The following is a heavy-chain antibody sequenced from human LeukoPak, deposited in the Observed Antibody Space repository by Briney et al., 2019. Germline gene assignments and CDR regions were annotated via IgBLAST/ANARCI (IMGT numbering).Heavy chain of an antibody. V-gene: IGHV4-39*01. J-gene: IGHJ5*02. CDR3: ARQFKDYDILTGYFPNWFDP. D-gene: IGHD3-9*01. CDR1: GGSISSSSYY. CDR2: IYYSGST. Sequence: SETLSLTCTVSGGSISSSSYYWGWIRQPPGKGLEWIGSIYYSGSTYYNPSLKSRVTISVDTSKNQFSLKLSSVTAADTAVYYCARQFKDYDILTGYFPNWFDPWGQGTLVTVSS.